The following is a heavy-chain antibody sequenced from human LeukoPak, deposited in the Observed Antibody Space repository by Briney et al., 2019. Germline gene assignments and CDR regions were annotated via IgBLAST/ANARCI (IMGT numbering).Heavy chain of an antibody. Sequence: SETLSLTCAVYGGSFSGYYWSWIRRPPGKGLEWIGEINHSGSTNYNPSLKSRVTISVDTSKNQFSLKLSSVTAADTAVYYCARGTRYGYRYWGQGTLVTVSS. J-gene: IGHJ4*02. V-gene: IGHV4-34*01. D-gene: IGHD3-16*02. CDR1: GGSFSGYY. CDR2: INHSGST. CDR3: ARGTRYGYRY.